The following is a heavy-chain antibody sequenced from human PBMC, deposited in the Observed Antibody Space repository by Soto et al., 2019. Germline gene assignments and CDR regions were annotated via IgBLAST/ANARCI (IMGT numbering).Heavy chain of an antibody. J-gene: IGHJ6*02. Sequence: GASVKVSCKASGGTFSSYAISWVRQAPGQGLEWMGGIIPIFGTANYAQKFQGRVTITADESTSTAYMELSSLRSEDTAVYYCAREVYIVATERQYYYYGMDVWGQGTTVTVSS. CDR1: GGTFSSYA. D-gene: IGHD5-12*01. CDR3: AREVYIVATERQYYYYGMDV. CDR2: IIPIFGTA. V-gene: IGHV1-69*13.